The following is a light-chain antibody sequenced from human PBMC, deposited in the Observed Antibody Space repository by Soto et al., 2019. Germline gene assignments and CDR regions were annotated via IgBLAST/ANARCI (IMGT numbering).Light chain of an antibody. CDR2: GAS. J-gene: IGKJ5*01. CDR3: RQYNNWPPIT. V-gene: IGKV3-20*01. Sequence: EIVLTQSPGTLSLSPGERATLSCRASQSVSSSYLAWYQQKPGQAPRLLSYGASSRATGIPDRFSGSGSGTDFTLTISRLEPEDFAVCYCRQYNNWPPITFGQGTRLEIK. CDR1: QSVSSSY.